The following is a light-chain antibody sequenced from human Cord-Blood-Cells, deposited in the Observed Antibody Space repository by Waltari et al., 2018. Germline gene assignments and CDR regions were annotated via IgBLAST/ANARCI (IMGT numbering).Light chain of an antibody. V-gene: IGKV3-20*01. CDR2: GAS. CDR1: QSVSSSY. J-gene: IGKJ3*01. Sequence: EIVLTQSPGTLSLSPGERATLPCRASQSVSSSYLAWYQQKPGQAPRLLIDGASSRATGIPDRFSGSGSGTDFTLTISRLEPEDFAVYYCQQYGSSKFTFGPGTKVDIK. CDR3: QQYGSSKFT.